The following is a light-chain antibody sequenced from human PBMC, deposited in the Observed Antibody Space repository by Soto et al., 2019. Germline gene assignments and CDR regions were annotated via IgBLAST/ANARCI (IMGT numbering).Light chain of an antibody. V-gene: IGKV3-15*01. J-gene: IGKJ1*01. CDR3: QQYSRWRK. CDR2: GAS. CDR1: ESVSTN. Sequence: TQPPVTLCTSPSDRCSRYFRASESVSTNLAWYQQKAGQAPRILIYGASTRATGIPARFSGSGSGTEYTLTISSLQSEDFAVYYCQQYSRWRKFGQGTKVDIK.